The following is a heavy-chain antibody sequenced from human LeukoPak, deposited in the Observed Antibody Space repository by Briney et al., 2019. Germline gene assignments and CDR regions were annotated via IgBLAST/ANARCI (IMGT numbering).Heavy chain of an antibody. V-gene: IGHV3-21*01. CDR2: ISNSNSYI. D-gene: IGHD3-9*01. CDR1: GFIFSSYS. J-gene: IGHJ4*02. CDR3: ARSSTYDINVHFDY. Sequence: GGSLRLSCAASGFIFSSYSMTWVRQAPGKGLEWVSFISNSNSYIYYADSVKGRFTISRDNAKNSLYLQMNSLRAEDTAVYYCARSSTYDINVHFDYWGQGTLVTVSS.